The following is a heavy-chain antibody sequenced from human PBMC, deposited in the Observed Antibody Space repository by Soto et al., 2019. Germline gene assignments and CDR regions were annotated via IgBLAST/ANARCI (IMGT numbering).Heavy chain of an antibody. Sequence: EVQLLESGGGLVQPGGSLRLSCAASGFTFSSYAMSWVRQAPGKGLEWVSAISGSGGSTYYADSAKGRFTISRDNSKNTLYLQMNSLRAEDTAVYYCAKVGYSSSSFGMDVWGHGTTVTVSS. CDR2: ISGSGGST. CDR1: GFTFSSYA. V-gene: IGHV3-23*01. D-gene: IGHD6-13*01. CDR3: AKVGYSSSSFGMDV. J-gene: IGHJ6*02.